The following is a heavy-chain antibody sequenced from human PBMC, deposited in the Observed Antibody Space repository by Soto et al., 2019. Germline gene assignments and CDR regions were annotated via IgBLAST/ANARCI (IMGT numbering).Heavy chain of an antibody. J-gene: IGHJ6*02. CDR3: AREMGIRCRGGSCHMGMDL. CDR2: INPNSGGT. CDR1: GYTFTGYY. V-gene: IGHV1-2*04. Sequence: ASVKVSCKASGYTFTGYYMHWVRQAPGQGLEWMGWINPNSGGTNYAQKFQGWVTMTRDTSISTAYMELSRLRSDDTAVYYCAREMGIRCRGGSCHMGMDLWGQGTTVTVSS. D-gene: IGHD2-15*01.